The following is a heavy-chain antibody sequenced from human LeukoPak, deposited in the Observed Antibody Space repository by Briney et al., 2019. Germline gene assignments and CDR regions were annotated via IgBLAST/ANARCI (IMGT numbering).Heavy chain of an antibody. CDR1: GYTFTDYY. CDR3: AKAKERVYSSGYFQH. V-gene: IGHV1-2*02. D-gene: IGHD6-19*01. CDR2: INPNDGDT. Sequence: ASVKVSCKASGYTFTDYYMHWVRQAPGQGFEWMGWINPNDGDTNYAQKFQGRVTMTRDTSISTAHMEVSRLRSDDTAVYYRAKAKERVYSSGYFQHWGQGTLVTVSS. J-gene: IGHJ1*01.